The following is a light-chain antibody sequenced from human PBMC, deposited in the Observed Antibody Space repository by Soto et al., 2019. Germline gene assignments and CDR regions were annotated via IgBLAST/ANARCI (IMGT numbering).Light chain of an antibody. CDR1: SSDVGAYDF. CDR2: EVN. CDR3: SSYTTTSTLVV. Sequence: QSVLTQPASVSGSPGQSITISCSGTSSDVGAYDFVSWYQQHPGEAPKLMIFEVNNRPSGVSDRFSGFKSGNMASLTISGLQAEDEADYYCSSYTTTSTLVVFGGGTQLTVL. V-gene: IGLV2-14*01. J-gene: IGLJ2*01.